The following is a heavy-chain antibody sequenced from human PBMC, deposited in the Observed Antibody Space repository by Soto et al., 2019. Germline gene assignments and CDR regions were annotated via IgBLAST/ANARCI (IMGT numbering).Heavy chain of an antibody. Sequence: GESLKIWCRGAGYRFVTYWIAWVRQMPGKGLEWMGTIYPSNSDTKYSPSFQGRVTISAEKSINTTYLQWSSLTASDTAVYYCARHRLYSSSWTTFDYWGQGALVTVSS. CDR2: IYPSNSDT. J-gene: IGHJ4*02. D-gene: IGHD6-13*01. CDR1: GYRFVTYW. V-gene: IGHV5-51*01. CDR3: ARHRLYSSSWTTFDY.